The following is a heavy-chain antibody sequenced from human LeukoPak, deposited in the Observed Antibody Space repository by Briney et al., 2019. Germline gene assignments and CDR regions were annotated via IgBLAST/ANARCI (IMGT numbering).Heavy chain of an antibody. CDR3: ANGSYLDY. Sequence: GGSLRLSCAASGFTFSSYGMHWVRQAPGKGREWVAVISYDGSNKYYADSLKGRFTISRDNSKNTLYLQMNSLRAEDTAVYYCANGSYLDYWGQGTLVTVSS. V-gene: IGHV3-30*18. J-gene: IGHJ4*02. CDR1: GFTFSSYG. CDR2: ISYDGSNK. D-gene: IGHD1-26*01.